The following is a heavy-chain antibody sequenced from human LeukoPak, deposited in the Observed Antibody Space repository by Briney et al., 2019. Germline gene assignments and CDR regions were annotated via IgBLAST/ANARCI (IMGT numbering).Heavy chain of an antibody. J-gene: IGHJ4*02. CDR3: ARSPRRVTATIYFDY. D-gene: IGHD2-21*02. CDR2: IYTSGST. CDR1: GGSISSGSYY. V-gene: IGHV4-61*02. Sequence: SETLSLTCTVSGGSISSGSYYWSWIRQPAGKGLEWIGRIYTSGSTYYNPSLKSRVSMSVDTSKNQFSLKLTSVTAADTAVYYCARSPRRVTATIYFDYWGQGTLVTASS.